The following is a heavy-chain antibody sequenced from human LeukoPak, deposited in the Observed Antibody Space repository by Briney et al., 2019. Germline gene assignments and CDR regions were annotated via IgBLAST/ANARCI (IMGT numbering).Heavy chain of an antibody. J-gene: IGHJ6*03. V-gene: IGHV4-39*07. CDR2: IYFSGNT. D-gene: IGHD3-10*01. CDR1: GVSISSSNSY. Sequence: SETLSLTCTVSGVSISSSNSYWGWIRQPPGKGLVWLGSIYFSGNTYYNASLKSQVSISIDTSKNQFSLRLTSVSAADTAVYYCARLGAVRFKYYSYMDVWGKGTTVTVSS. CDR3: ARLGAVRFKYYSYMDV.